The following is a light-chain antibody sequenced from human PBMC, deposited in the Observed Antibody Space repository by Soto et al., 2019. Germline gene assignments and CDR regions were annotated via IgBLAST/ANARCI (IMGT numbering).Light chain of an antibody. CDR2: GAS. J-gene: IGKJ1*01. CDR1: QSVSSN. V-gene: IGKV3-15*01. Sequence: EIVMPQTPATLSVSPGERATLSCRASQSVSSNLAWYQQKPGQAPRLLIYGASTRATGIPARFSGSGSGTEFTLTISSLQSEDFAVYYCQQYNNWPPTFGQGTNVEIK. CDR3: QQYNNWPPT.